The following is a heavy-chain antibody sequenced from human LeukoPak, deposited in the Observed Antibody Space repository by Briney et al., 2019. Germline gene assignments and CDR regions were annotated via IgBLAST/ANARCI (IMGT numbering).Heavy chain of an antibody. CDR3: ARDRIYGDDGVCDY. V-gene: IGHV1-2*02. Sequence: ASVKVSCKASGYSFTGYYMHWVRQAPGQGLEWMGWINPNSGGTNYVQNFQGRVTMTRDTSISTAYMELSRLTSDDTAVYYCARDRIYGDDGVCDYWGQGTLVTVSS. CDR1: GYSFTGYY. J-gene: IGHJ4*02. CDR2: INPNSGGT. D-gene: IGHD4/OR15-4a*01.